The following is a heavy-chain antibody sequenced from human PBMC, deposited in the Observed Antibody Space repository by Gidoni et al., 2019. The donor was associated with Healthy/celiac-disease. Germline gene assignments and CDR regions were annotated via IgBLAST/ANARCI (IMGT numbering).Heavy chain of an antibody. V-gene: IGHV3-23*01. CDR3: AKDHRRNQLLSLYYFDY. CDR1: GFTFSSYA. J-gene: IGHJ4*02. D-gene: IGHD2-2*01. Sequence: EVQLLESGGGLVQPGGSLRLSCAASGFTFSSYAMSWVRQAPGKGLEWVSAISGSGGSTYYADSVKGRFTISRDNSKNTLYLQMNSLRAEDTAVYYCAKDHRRNQLLSLYYFDYWGQGTLVTVSS. CDR2: ISGSGGST.